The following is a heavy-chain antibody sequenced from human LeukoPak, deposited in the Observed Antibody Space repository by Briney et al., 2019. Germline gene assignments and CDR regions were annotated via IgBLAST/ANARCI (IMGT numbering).Heavy chain of an antibody. V-gene: IGHV4-34*01. CDR3: ARAMSYGYFDY. Sequence: PSETLSLTCAVYGGSFSGYYWSWIRQPPGKGLEWIGEINHSGSTNYNPSLKSRATISVDTSKNQFSLKLSSVTAADTAVYYCARAMSYGYFDYWGQGTLVTVSS. CDR2: INHSGST. CDR1: GGSFSGYY. J-gene: IGHJ4*02. D-gene: IGHD5-18*01.